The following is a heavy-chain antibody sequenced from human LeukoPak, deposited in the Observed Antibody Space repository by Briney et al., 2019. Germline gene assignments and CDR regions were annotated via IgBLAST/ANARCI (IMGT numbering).Heavy chain of an antibody. D-gene: IGHD3-22*01. V-gene: IGHV1-69*13. J-gene: IGHJ5*02. CDR2: IIPIFGTA. CDR1: GGTFSSYA. CDR3: AREKYYYDSSGYYYYWFDP. Sequence: GASVKVSCKASGGTFSSYAISWVRQAPGQGLEWMGGIIPIFGTANYAQKFQGRVTITADESTSTAYMELSSLRSEDTAVYYCAREKYYYDSSGYYYYWFDPWGQGTLVTVSS.